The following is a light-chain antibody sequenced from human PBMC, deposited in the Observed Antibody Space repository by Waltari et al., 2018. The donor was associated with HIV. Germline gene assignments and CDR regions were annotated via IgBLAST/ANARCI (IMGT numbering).Light chain of an antibody. J-gene: IGLJ3*02. Sequence: QAVVTQEPSLTVSPGGTVTLTCGSSTGGVTSGHFPYWFQQKPGQAPRTLIYDTTNKHSWTPARFSGSLIGGKAALTLSGAQPEDEGDYYCTLVYSGLRVFGGGTKLTVL. V-gene: IGLV7-46*01. CDR3: TLVYSGLRV. CDR2: DTT. CDR1: TGGVTSGHF.